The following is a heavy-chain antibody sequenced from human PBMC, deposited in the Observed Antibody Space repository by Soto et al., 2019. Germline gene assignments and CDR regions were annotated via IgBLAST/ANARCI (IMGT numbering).Heavy chain of an antibody. CDR2: ISGSGGST. CDR3: ANGRYSGSYYEGYYYYGMDV. D-gene: IGHD1-26*01. CDR1: GFTFSSYA. V-gene: IGHV3-23*01. J-gene: IGHJ6*02. Sequence: GGSLRLSCAASGFTFSSYAMSWVRQAPGKGLEWVSAISGSGGSTYYADSVKGRFTISRDNSKNTLYLQMNSLRAEDTAVYYCANGRYSGSYYEGYYYYGMDVWGQGTTVTVSS.